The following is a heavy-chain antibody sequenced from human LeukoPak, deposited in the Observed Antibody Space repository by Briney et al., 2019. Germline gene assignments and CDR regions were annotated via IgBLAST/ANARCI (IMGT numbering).Heavy chain of an antibody. CDR3: HFKYCSSSTCFYYFDY. CDR2: IYYSGST. V-gene: IGHV4-39*01. Sequence: KPSETLSLTCTVSGGSISSSSYYWGWIRQPPGKGLEWIGSIYYSGSTYYNPSLKSRVTISVDTSKNQFSLKLSSVTATDTAVYYCHFKYCSSSTCFYYFDYWGQGTLVTVSS. D-gene: IGHD2-2*01. J-gene: IGHJ4*02. CDR1: GGSISSSSYY.